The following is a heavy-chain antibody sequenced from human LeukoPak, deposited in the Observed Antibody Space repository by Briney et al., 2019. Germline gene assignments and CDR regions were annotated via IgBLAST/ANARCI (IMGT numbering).Heavy chain of an antibody. CDR3: ARRPVIYYYYYMDV. CDR2: ISSDGSKK. J-gene: IGHJ6*03. CDR1: GLIFSSYA. Sequence: TGGSLRLSCAASGLIFSSYAMHWVRQAPGKGLEWVALISSDGSKKDYADSVKGRFTISRDNSRNTLYLQMNSLRAEDTALYYCARRPVIYYYYYMDVWGKGTTVTVSS. D-gene: IGHD4-11*01. V-gene: IGHV3-30*04.